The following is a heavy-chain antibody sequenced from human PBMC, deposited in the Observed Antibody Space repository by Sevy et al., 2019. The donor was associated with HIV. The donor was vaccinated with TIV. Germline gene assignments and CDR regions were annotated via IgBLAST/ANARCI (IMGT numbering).Heavy chain of an antibody. CDR2: TYYRSKWSN. D-gene: IGHD1-20*01. Sequence: KQSQTLSLTCAISGDSVSSNSAAWNWIRQSPSRGLEWLGRTYYRSKWSNDYAVSVKSRITINPDTSKNQVSLQLNSVTPEDTAIYYCARDGLTYGGMDVWGQGTTVTVSS. V-gene: IGHV6-1*01. CDR1: GDSVSSNSAA. CDR3: ARDGLTYGGMDV. J-gene: IGHJ6*02.